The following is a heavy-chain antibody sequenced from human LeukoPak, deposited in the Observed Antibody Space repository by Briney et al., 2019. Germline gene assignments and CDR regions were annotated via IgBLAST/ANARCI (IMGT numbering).Heavy chain of an antibody. Sequence: PSETLSLTCTVSGGSISSSSYYWGWIRQPPGKGLEWIGSIYYSGSTYYNPSLKSRVTISVDTSKNQFSLKLSSVTAADTAVYYCARTPYYYDSSGYHYYYGMDVWGQGTTVTVSS. J-gene: IGHJ6*02. CDR3: ARTPYYYDSSGYHYYYGMDV. D-gene: IGHD3-22*01. V-gene: IGHV4-39*07. CDR1: GGSISSSSYY. CDR2: IYYSGST.